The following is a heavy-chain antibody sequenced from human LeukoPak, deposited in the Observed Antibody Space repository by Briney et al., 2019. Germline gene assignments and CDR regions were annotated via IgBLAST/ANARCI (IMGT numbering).Heavy chain of an antibody. V-gene: IGHV4-38-2*01. Sequence: SETLSLTCAVSGYSISSGYYWGWIRQPPGKGLEWIGRIYHSGSTSYYTSLKSRVAISVDTSTNKFSPQLSTATAADATACYCASIRVRAVARTETADWFDGGSQGTLVTVSA. CDR1: GYSISSGYY. CDR3: ASIRVRAVARTETADWFDG. CDR2: IYHSGST. J-gene: IGHJ5*02. D-gene: IGHD4-11*01.